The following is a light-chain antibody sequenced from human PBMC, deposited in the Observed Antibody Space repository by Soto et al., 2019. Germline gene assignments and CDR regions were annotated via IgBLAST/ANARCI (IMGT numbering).Light chain of an antibody. CDR3: QQYGSSSTWT. CDR2: GAS. V-gene: IGKV3-20*01. J-gene: IGKJ1*01. Sequence: IVLTQAPGTLSLSPGERATLSCRASQSVSRYLTWYQQKPGQGPRVLIYGASSRATGIPDRFSGSGSGTDFTLTISRLEPEDFAVYYCQQYGSSSTWTFGQGTKVDIK. CDR1: QSVSRY.